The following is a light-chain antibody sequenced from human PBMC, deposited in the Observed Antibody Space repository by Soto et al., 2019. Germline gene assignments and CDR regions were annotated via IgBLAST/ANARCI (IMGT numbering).Light chain of an antibody. CDR2: INSDGRH. Sequence: QLVLTQSPSASASLGASVKLTCTLSSGHSNYAIAWHQQQPEKGPRFLMKINSDGRHSNGDGIPDRFSGSTSGAERYLTISSLQSEDEADYYCQTWGTGIRVFGGGTKLTVL. CDR3: QTWGTGIRV. J-gene: IGLJ3*02. V-gene: IGLV4-69*01. CDR1: SGHSNYA.